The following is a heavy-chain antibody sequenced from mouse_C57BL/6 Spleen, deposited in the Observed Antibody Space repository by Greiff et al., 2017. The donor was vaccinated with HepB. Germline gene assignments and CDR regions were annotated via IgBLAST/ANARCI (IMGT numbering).Heavy chain of an antibody. CDR1: GYTFTDYN. V-gene: IGHV1-22*01. CDR3: ARMGVGYYGSSYWYFDV. J-gene: IGHJ1*03. CDR2: INPNNGGT. D-gene: IGHD1-1*01. Sequence: EVQLQQSGPELVKPGASVKMSCKASGYTFTDYNMHWVKQSHGKSLEWIGYINPNNGGTSYNQKFKGKATLTVNQSSSTAYMELRSLSSEDSAVYYCARMGVGYYGSSYWYFDVWGTGTTVTVSS.